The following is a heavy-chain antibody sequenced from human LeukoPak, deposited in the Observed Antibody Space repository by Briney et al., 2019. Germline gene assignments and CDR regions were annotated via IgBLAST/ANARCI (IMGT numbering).Heavy chain of an antibody. CDR2: ISYDGKSK. V-gene: IGHV3-30*03. CDR3: ATIGGFDY. CDR1: GFTFSSFG. D-gene: IGHD1-26*01. J-gene: IGHJ4*02. Sequence: GRSLRLSCAASGFTFSSFGVHWVRQAPGKGLEWVALISYDGKSKYCAASVKGRFTISRDNSKNTLYLQMNSLRAEDTAVYYCATIGGFDYWGQGTPVTVSS.